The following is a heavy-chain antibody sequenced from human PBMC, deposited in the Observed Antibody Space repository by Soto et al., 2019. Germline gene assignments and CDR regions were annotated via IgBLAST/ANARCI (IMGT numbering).Heavy chain of an antibody. V-gene: IGHV4-39*01. CDR1: GGSITTNNYY. J-gene: IGHJ5*02. Sequence: PSETLSLTCTVSGGSITTNNYYWGWIRQPPGKGLEWIGTIYYSGSTYYNPSLRSRVTISVDTSKNQFSLKLTSVTAADTTVYYCARSFSTNGKPNWFEPWGQGTLVTVSS. CDR3: ARSFSTNGKPNWFEP. CDR2: IYYSGST. D-gene: IGHD3-3*02.